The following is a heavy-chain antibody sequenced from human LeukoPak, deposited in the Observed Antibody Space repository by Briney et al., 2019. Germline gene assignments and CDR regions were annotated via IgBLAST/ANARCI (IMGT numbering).Heavy chain of an antibody. CDR2: IYHSGST. CDR1: GGSISSTNC. V-gene: IGHV4-4*02. J-gene: IGHJ3*01. CDR3: ATRPAAFDV. Sequence: SETLSLTCALSGGSISSTNCWSWVRQPPGKGLEWIGEIYHSGSTHYNPSLKSRVTMSLDKSKNQFSLELTSVTAADTAVYYCATRPAAFDVWGRGTMVAVSS. D-gene: IGHD1-14*01.